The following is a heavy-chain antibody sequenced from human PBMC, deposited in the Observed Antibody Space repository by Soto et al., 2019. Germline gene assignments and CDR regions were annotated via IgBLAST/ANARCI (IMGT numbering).Heavy chain of an antibody. Sequence: EVQLVESGGGLIQPGGSLRLSCAASGFTVSSNYMSWVRQAPGKGLEWVSVIYSGGSTYYADSVKGRFTISRDNSKNTLYLQMNSLRAGDTAVYYCARDGRGYCSGGSCYSLYYYYGMDVWGQGTTVTVSS. CDR1: GFTVSSNY. CDR3: ARDGRGYCSGGSCYSLYYYYGMDV. D-gene: IGHD2-15*01. V-gene: IGHV3-53*01. CDR2: IYSGGST. J-gene: IGHJ6*02.